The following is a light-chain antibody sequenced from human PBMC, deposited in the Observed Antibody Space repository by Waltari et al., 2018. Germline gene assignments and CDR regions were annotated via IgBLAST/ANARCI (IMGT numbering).Light chain of an antibody. CDR2: DAS. Sequence: DNQMTQSPSSLSASVGDRVTITCRASQSIRSYLNWYQQKPGKAPKLLIYDASNLQSGVPSRFSGSGSGTDFTLTISRLQAEDFATYFCQQSYSTPLTFGGGAKVEIK. CDR3: QQSYSTPLT. V-gene: IGKV1-39*01. CDR1: QSIRSY. J-gene: IGKJ4*01.